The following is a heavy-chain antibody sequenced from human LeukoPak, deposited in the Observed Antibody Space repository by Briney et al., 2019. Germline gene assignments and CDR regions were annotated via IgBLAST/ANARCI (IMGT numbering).Heavy chain of an antibody. V-gene: IGHV1-69*06. CDR1: GGTFSSYA. CDR3: AREVAGKPNWFDP. J-gene: IGHJ5*02. Sequence: GASVKVSCKASGGTFSSYAISWVRQAPGQGLEWMGGIIPIFGTANYAQKFQGRVTITADKSTSTAYMELSSLRSEDTAVYYCAREVAGKPNWFDPWGQGTLVTVSS. CDR2: IIPIFGTA. D-gene: IGHD6-19*01.